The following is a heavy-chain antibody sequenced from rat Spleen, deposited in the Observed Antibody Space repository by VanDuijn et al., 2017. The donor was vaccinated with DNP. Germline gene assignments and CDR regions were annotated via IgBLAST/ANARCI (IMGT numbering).Heavy chain of an antibody. CDR3: ATSPGPNWFAY. CDR2: IFYDGSTT. D-gene: IGHD1-4*01. CDR1: GFTFNKYW. Sequence: EVQLVESGGGLVQPGRSLKVSCVVSGFTFNKYWMTWIRQAPKKGLEWVATIFYDGSTTYYRDSVKGRFTISRDNANRTLYLQMDSLRSEDTATYYCATSPGPNWFAYWGQGTLVTVSS. V-gene: IGHV5S10*01. J-gene: IGHJ3*01.